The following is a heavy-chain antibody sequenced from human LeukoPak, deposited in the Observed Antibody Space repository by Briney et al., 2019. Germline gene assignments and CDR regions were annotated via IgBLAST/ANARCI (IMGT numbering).Heavy chain of an antibody. Sequence: GGSLRLSCAAYGFTFSSYSMNWVRQAPGKGLEWVSSISSSSSYIYYADSVKGRFTISRDNAKNSLYLQMNSLRAEDTAVYYCARVGVGAKRYYFDYWGQGTLVTVSS. CDR3: ARVGVGAKRYYFDY. D-gene: IGHD1-26*01. CDR2: ISSSSSYI. CDR1: GFTFSSYS. J-gene: IGHJ4*02. V-gene: IGHV3-21*01.